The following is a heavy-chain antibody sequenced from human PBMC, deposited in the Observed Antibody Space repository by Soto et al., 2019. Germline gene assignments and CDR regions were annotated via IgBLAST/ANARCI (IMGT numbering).Heavy chain of an antibody. V-gene: IGHV5-10-1*01. CDR1: VYTFTTYW. Sequence: GESPKISGRGSVYTFTTYWIAWVRQVPGKGLEWMGRIGPSDSYTTYSSSFQGHVTISTDKSISTAYLQWSSLKASDTAIYYCGRHLRLSDALKKGFGYWGQGTPGTVSS. J-gene: IGHJ4*02. CDR3: GRHLRLSDALKKGFGY. D-gene: IGHD2-2*01. CDR2: IGPSDSYT.